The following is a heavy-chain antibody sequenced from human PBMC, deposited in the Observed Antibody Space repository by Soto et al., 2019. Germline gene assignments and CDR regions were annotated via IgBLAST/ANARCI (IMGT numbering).Heavy chain of an antibody. CDR3: ARDQIVGVPDYFDD. V-gene: IGHV3-48*03. J-gene: IGHJ4*02. CDR1: GFTFSTSE. CDR2: ISSSGTTT. Sequence: EVPLVESGGGLGQPGGSLRLSCAASGFTFSTSEMSWVRQAPGKGLEWVSHISSSGTTTYYADSVKGRFTISRDNANHSLYLQMNSLRAEDTAVYYCARDQIVGVPDYFDDWGQGTLVTVSS. D-gene: IGHD1-26*01.